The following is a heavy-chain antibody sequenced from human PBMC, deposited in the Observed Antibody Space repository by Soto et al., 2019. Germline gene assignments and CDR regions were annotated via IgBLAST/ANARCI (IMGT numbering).Heavy chain of an antibody. CDR1: GGSISSYY. J-gene: IGHJ5*02. D-gene: IGHD2-2*01. Sequence: PSETLSLTCTISGGSISSYYWSWIRQPPGKGLEWIGYIYYSGSTNYNPSLKSRVTISVDTSKNQFSLKLSSVTAADTAVYYCARHIVVVPAAIFWFDPWGQGTLVTVSS. V-gene: IGHV4-59*08. CDR3: ARHIVVVPAAIFWFDP. CDR2: IYYSGST.